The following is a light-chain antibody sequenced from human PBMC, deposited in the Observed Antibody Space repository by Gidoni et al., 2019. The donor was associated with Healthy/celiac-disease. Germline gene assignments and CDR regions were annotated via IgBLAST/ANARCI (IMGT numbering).Light chain of an antibody. CDR2: GAS. V-gene: IGKV3-20*01. Sequence: EIVLTQSPGTLSLSPGERATLSCRASQSVSSSYLAWYQQKPGQAPRLLSYGASSRATGIPDRFSGSGAGTDFTLTISRLEPEDFAVYYCQQYGSSSGVTFXPXTKVDIK. J-gene: IGKJ3*01. CDR3: QQYGSSSGVT. CDR1: QSVSSSY.